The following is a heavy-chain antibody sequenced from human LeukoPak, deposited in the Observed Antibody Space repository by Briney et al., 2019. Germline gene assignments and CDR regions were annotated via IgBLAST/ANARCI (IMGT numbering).Heavy chain of an antibody. CDR3: AKAERITMIVVVISYFDY. CDR1: GFTVSNNG. D-gene: IGHD3-22*01. J-gene: IGHJ4*02. Sequence: GGSLRLSCVASGFTVSNNGLSWFRQAPGKGLEWVSAISGSGGSTYYADSVKGRFTISRDNSKNTLYLQMNSLRAEDTAVYYCAKAERITMIVVVISYFDYWGQGTLVTVSS. V-gene: IGHV3-23*01. CDR2: ISGSGGST.